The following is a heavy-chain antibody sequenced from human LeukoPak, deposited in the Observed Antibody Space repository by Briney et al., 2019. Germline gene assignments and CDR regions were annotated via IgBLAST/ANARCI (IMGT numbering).Heavy chain of an antibody. V-gene: IGHV3-21*01. CDR1: GFTFSSYG. Sequence: GGSLRLSCAASGFTFSSYGMNWVRQAPGKGLEWVSSISSSSSYIYYADSVKGRFTISRDNAKNSMYMKMNRVRAEDTAVYYCATSGYCSGGSCHEFDPWGQGTLVTVSS. J-gene: IGHJ5*02. D-gene: IGHD2-15*01. CDR2: ISSSSSYI. CDR3: ATSGYCSGGSCHEFDP.